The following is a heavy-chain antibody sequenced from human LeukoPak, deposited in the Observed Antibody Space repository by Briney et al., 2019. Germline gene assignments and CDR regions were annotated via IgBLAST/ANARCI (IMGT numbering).Heavy chain of an antibody. CDR2: IYYSGST. CDR1: GGSISSYY. J-gene: IGHJ6*03. CDR3: ARITMVRGVMDYYYMDV. Sequence: SETLSLTCTVSGGSISSYYWSWIRQPPGKGLECIGYIYYSGSTNYNPSLKSRVTISVDTSENQFSLKLSSVTAADTAVYYCARITMVRGVMDYYYMDVWGKGTTVTVSS. V-gene: IGHV4-59*01. D-gene: IGHD3-10*01.